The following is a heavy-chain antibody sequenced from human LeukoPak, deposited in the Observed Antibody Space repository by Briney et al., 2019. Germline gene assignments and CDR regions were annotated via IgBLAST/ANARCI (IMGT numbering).Heavy chain of an antibody. CDR3: ARHGPYSPKGAFDI. CDR1: GGSISSYY. CDR2: ICNSGST. V-gene: IGHV4-59*01. Sequence: PSETLSLTCTVSGGSISSYYWSWIRQPPGKGLEWIAYICNSGSTNYNPSLKSRVTISLDASKNQFSLKLTSVTAADTAVYYCARHGPYSPKGAFDIWGQGTMVTVSS. J-gene: IGHJ3*02. D-gene: IGHD1-26*01.